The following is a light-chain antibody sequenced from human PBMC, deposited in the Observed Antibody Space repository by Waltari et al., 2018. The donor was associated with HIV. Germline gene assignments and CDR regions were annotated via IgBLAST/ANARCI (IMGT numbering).Light chain of an antibody. CDR1: QNVNKH. CDR3: QQYTYWPLT. J-gene: IGKJ4*01. V-gene: IGKV3-15*01. CDR2: DIS. Sequence: EIQMTQSPATLSVSPGERATLSGRASQNVNKHLAWYQQKLGQPPRLLIYDISTRAPGIPARFSASGSGTEFTLTISSLQSEDFGVYYCQQYTYWPLTFGGGTKVEIQ.